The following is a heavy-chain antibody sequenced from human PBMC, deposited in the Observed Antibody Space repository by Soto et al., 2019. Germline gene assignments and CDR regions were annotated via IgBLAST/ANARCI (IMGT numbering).Heavy chain of an antibody. CDR1: GFTFSNYA. D-gene: IGHD6-13*01. Sequence: EVQLLESGGGLVQPGGSLRLSCAASGFTFSNYAMNWVRQAPGKGLEWVSVISGSGDSTYYADSVKGRFTISRDSSKNTLCLQMNSLRAEDTAVYYCARRSSSWYFDYWGQGTLVTVSS. V-gene: IGHV3-23*01. CDR2: ISGSGDST. J-gene: IGHJ4*02. CDR3: ARRSSSWYFDY.